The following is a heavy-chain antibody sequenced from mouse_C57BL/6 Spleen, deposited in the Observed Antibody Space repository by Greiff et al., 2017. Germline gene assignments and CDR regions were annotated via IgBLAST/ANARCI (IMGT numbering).Heavy chain of an antibody. Sequence: EVKVVESGGGLVKPGGSLKLSCAASGFTFSDYGMHWVRQAPEKGLEWVAYISSGSSTIYYADTVKGRFTISRDNAKNTLFLQMTSLRSEDTAMYYCARGYYDGSEAWFAYWGQGTLVTVSA. V-gene: IGHV5-17*01. CDR1: GFTFSDYG. J-gene: IGHJ3*01. D-gene: IGHD1-1*01. CDR2: ISSGSSTI. CDR3: ARGYYDGSEAWFAY.